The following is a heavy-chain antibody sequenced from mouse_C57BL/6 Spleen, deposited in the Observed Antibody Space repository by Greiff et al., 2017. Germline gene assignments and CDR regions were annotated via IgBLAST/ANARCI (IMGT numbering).Heavy chain of an antibody. J-gene: IGHJ3*01. D-gene: IGHD3-3*01. CDR2: IYPGDGDT. V-gene: IGHV1-82*01. CDR3: ARSSGDGGPWFAY. Sequence: QVQLKQSGPELVKPGASVKISCKASGYAFSSSWMNWVKQRPGKGLEWIGRIYPGDGDTNYNGKFNGKATLTADKSSSTAYMQLSSLTSEDSAVYFCARSSGDGGPWFAYWGQGTLVTVSA. CDR1: GYAFSSSW.